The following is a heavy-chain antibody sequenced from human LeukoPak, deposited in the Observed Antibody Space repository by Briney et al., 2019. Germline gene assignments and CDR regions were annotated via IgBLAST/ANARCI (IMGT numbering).Heavy chain of an antibody. CDR3: TTTYYYDSSGYYHFDY. J-gene: IGHJ4*02. CDR1: GFTFSNAW. D-gene: IGHD3-22*01. V-gene: IGHV3-15*01. CDR2: IKSKTDGGTT. Sequence: GGSLRLSCAASGFTFSNAWMSWVRQAPGKGLEWVGRIKSKTDGGTTDYAAPVKGGFTISRDDSKNTLHLQMNSPKTEDTAVYYCTTTYYYDSSGYYHFDYWGQGTLVTVSS.